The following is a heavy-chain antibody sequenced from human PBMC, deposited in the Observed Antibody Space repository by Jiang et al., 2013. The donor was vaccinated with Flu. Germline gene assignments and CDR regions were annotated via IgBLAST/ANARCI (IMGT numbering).Heavy chain of an antibody. J-gene: IGHJ5*02. D-gene: IGHD4-23*01. V-gene: IGHV3-33*01. CDR3: ARDPQYGGGDT. CDR2: LWYDGSTK. CDR1: GFTFISNG. Sequence: CAASGFTFISNGVHWVRQAPGKGLEWVAVLWYDGSTKFYADSVRGRFTISRDNSKTTLYLQMNNLRVDDTAVYYCARDPQYGGGDTWGQGTLVTVSS.